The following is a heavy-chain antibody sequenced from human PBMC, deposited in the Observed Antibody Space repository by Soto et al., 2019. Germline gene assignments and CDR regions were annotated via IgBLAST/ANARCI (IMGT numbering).Heavy chain of an antibody. CDR2: ISGYNANT. CDR3: ARVVLSYPDYYYYGMDV. D-gene: IGHD3-16*02. J-gene: IGHJ6*02. V-gene: IGHV1-18*01. Sequence: GASVKVSCKASGYTFTSRGISWVRQAPGQGLEWMGGISGYNANTNYAQKLQGRVTMTTDTSTSTAYMELRSLRSDDTAVYYCARVVLSYPDYYYYGMDVWGQGTTVTVSS. CDR1: GYTFTSRG.